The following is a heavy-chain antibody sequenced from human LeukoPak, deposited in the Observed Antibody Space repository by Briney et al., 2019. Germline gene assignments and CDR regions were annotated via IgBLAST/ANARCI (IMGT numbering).Heavy chain of an antibody. Sequence: ASVKVSCKASGGTFSSYAISWVRQAPGQGLEWMGGIIPIFGAANYAQKFQGRVTITADKSTSTAYMELSSLRSEDTAVYYCASRKAAGSFDPWGQGTLVTVSS. CDR2: IIPIFGAA. CDR1: GGTFSSYA. D-gene: IGHD6-13*01. V-gene: IGHV1-69*06. CDR3: ASRKAAGSFDP. J-gene: IGHJ5*02.